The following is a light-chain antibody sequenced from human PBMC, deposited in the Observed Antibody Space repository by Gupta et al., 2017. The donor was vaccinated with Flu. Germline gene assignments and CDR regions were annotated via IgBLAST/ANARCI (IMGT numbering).Light chain of an antibody. CDR2: AAS. J-gene: IGKJ2*01. CDR3: QQLNSYPRT. V-gene: IGKV1-9*01. CDR1: QGSSSY. Sequence: PAFLSASVGDRVTITGRASQGSSSYLAWYQQKPGKAPKLLIYAASTLQSGVPSRGSGRGSGTEFTLTISSLQPEDVATYYCQQLNSYPRTFGQGTKLEIK.